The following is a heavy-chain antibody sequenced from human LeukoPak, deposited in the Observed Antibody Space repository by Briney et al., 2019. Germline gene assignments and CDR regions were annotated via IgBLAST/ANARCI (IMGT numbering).Heavy chain of an antibody. Sequence: GASVKVSCKASGYTFTGYYMHWVRQAPGQGLEWMGWINPNSGGTNYAQKFQGRVTMTRATSISTAYMELSRLRSDDTAVYYCARVKLGSGSYYRSGTDYFDYWGQGTLVTVSS. J-gene: IGHJ4*02. CDR1: GYTFTGYY. D-gene: IGHD3-10*01. CDR3: ARVKLGSGSYYRSGTDYFDY. CDR2: INPNSGGT. V-gene: IGHV1-2*02.